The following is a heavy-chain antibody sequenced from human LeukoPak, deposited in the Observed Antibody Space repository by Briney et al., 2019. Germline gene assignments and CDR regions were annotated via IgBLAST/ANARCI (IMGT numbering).Heavy chain of an antibody. CDR3: VRDCSSASLSSGCYYAMDV. CDR1: GFTFNDYW. J-gene: IGHJ6*04. D-gene: IGHD2-2*01. CDR2: IKQDGSEK. Sequence: GGSLRLSCAASGFTFNDYWMTWVRQAPGKGLEWVAHIKQDGSEKYYVDSLKGRFTVSRDNAKNSLFLQMNSLRAEDTAVYYCVRDCSSASLSSGCYYAMDVWGKGTTVTVSS. V-gene: IGHV3-7*03.